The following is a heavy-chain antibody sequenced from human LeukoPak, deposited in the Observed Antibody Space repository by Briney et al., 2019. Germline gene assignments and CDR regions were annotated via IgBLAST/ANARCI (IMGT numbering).Heavy chain of an antibody. J-gene: IGHJ4*02. Sequence: ASVKVSCKASGYTFTGYYMHWVRQAPGQGLEWVGWINPNSGGTNYAQKFQGRVTLTRDTSISTSYMELSRLTSDDTAVYYCARGAPLLYDTSGYYFDSWGQGTLVTVSS. CDR3: ARGAPLLYDTSGYYFDS. CDR1: GYTFTGYY. D-gene: IGHD3-22*01. CDR2: INPNSGGT. V-gene: IGHV1-2*02.